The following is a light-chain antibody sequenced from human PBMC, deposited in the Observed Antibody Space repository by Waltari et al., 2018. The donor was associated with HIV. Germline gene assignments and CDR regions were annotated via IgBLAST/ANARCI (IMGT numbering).Light chain of an antibody. J-gene: IGKJ3*01. CDR3: QQYYSSPFT. CDR2: WAS. V-gene: IGKV4-1*01. Sequence: DIVMTHSPDSLAVSLGERASINCKSSQRVLYSSNNYNYLAWYQQKPAQPPKLLIYWASTREFGFPHRFSGSGSGTDFTLTLSSLQAEDAAIYYCQQYYSSPFTFGPGTKVNI. CDR1: QRVLYSSNNYNY.